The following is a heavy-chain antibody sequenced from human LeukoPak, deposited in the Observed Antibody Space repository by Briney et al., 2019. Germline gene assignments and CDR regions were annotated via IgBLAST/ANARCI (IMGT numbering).Heavy chain of an antibody. CDR2: INQDGSEI. Sequence: PGGSLRLSCAASGFISSTYWLTWVRQAPGKGLEWVANINQDGSEIYYVDSVQGRFTISRDNVKNSLYLQMNSLGAEDTAVYYCARRGTSSSWAHFDYWGQGTLVTVSS. V-gene: IGHV3-7*05. D-gene: IGHD6-13*01. CDR1: GFISSTYW. CDR3: ARRGTSSSWAHFDY. J-gene: IGHJ4*02.